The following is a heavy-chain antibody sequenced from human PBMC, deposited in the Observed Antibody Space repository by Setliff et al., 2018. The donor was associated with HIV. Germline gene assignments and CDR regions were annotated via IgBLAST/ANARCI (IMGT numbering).Heavy chain of an antibody. CDR3: ARMQAYYNFWRSTYYFDY. J-gene: IGHJ4*02. CDR2: INPYNGNT. D-gene: IGHD3-3*01. V-gene: IGHV1-18*01. Sequence: ASVKVSCKASGYPFTSYGISWVRQAPGQGLEWMGWINPYNGNTNYAQKLQGRVTMTTDTSTSTAYMDLRSLRSDDTAVYFCARMQAYYNFWRSTYYFDYWGQGTPVTVSS. CDR1: GYPFTSYG.